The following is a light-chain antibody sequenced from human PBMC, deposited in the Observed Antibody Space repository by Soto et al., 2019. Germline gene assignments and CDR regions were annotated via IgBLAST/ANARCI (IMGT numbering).Light chain of an antibody. Sequence: EIVLTQSPGTLSLSPGERATLSCRASQSVSSNYLAWYQQKRGQAPRLLIYGASSRATGIPTMFGGSGSGTDFTLTISRLEPEDFAVYYCQQYDTSPRTFGQGTKVEI. V-gene: IGKV3-20*01. CDR1: QSVSSNY. CDR2: GAS. J-gene: IGKJ1*01. CDR3: QQYDTSPRT.